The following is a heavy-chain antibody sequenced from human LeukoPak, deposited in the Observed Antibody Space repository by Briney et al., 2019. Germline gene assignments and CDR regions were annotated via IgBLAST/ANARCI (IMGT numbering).Heavy chain of an antibody. CDR3: ARDSAGNDY. V-gene: IGHV3-66*01. J-gene: IGHJ4*02. Sequence: GGSLRLSCAASGFTVSTNCMSWVRQAPGKGLEWVSAICTGVTTYYADSVKGKFTISRDTSKNTLYLQMDSLRAEDTAMYYCARDSAGNDYWGQGTLVTVSS. CDR2: ICTGVTT. CDR1: GFTVSTNC. D-gene: IGHD6-13*01.